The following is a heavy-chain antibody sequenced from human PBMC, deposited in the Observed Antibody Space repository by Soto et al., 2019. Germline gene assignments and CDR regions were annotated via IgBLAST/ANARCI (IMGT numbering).Heavy chain of an antibody. CDR1: GGSIDRSNYY. CDR3: ARHFVAVVIKGWGY. D-gene: IGHD3-10*01. CDR2: TYYNGNA. V-gene: IGHV4-39*01. Sequence: PSETLSLTCNVSGGSIDRSNYYWDWLRQPPGKGLEWIGTTYYNGNAYHNPSLRSRVSMSVDTSKNQFSLKLISVTAADTAVYYCARHFVAVVIKGWGYWGQGKLVT. J-gene: IGHJ4*02.